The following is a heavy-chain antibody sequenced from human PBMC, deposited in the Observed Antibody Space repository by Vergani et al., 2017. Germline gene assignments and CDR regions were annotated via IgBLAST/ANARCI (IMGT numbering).Heavy chain of an antibody. V-gene: IGHV3-9*01. CDR3: AKVNSLNYYGSGSGIFDY. CDR1: AFTFDDYA. D-gene: IGHD3-10*01. Sequence: EVQLVESGGGLVQPGRSLRLSCAASAFTFDDYAMHWVRQAPGKGLEWVSGISWNSGSIGYADSVKGRFTISRDNAKNSLYLQMNSLRAEDTALYYCAKVNSLNYYGSGSGIFDYWGQGTLVTVSS. CDR2: ISWNSGSI. J-gene: IGHJ4*02.